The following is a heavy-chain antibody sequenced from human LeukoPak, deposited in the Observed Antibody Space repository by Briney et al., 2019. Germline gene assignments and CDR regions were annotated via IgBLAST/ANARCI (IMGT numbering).Heavy chain of an antibody. V-gene: IGHV4-39*07. D-gene: IGHD3-10*01. CDR3: ARESYYGSGSSVYYYYGMDV. CDR1: GGSISSSSYY. Sequence: PSETLSLTCTVSGGSISSSSYYWGWIRQPPGKGLEWIGSIYYSGSTYYNPSLKSRVTISVDTSKNQFSLKLSSVTAADTAVYYCARESYYGSGSSVYYYYGMDVWGQGTTVTVSS. J-gene: IGHJ6*02. CDR2: IYYSGST.